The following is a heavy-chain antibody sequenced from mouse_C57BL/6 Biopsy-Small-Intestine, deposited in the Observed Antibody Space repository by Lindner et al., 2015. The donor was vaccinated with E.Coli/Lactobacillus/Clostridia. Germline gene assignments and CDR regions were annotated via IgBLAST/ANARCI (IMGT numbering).Heavy chain of an antibody. Sequence: VQLQESGPELVKPGASVKISCKASGYSFTDFNMNWVKQSIGKSLEWIGVINPNYGTTNYNQKFKGKATLTVDQSSSTAYMQLNSLTSEDSAVYHCARNGYYLFAYWGQGDSGHCLC. D-gene: IGHD2-3*01. J-gene: IGHJ3*01. CDR3: ARNGYYLFAY. V-gene: IGHV1-39*01. CDR2: INPNYGTT. CDR1: GYSFTDFN.